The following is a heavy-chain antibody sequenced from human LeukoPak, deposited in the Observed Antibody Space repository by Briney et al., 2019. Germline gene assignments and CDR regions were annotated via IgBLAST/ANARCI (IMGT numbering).Heavy chain of an antibody. V-gene: IGHV1-18*04. D-gene: IGHD4-17*01. J-gene: IGHJ4*02. CDR3: ARHDYGCYGVGFDY. CDR2: ISAYNGNT. Sequence: ASVKVSCKASGYTFTGYYMHWVRQAPGQGLEWMGWISAYNGNTNYAQKLQGRVTMTTDTSKSTAYMELRSLRSDDTAVYYCARHDYGCYGVGFDYWGQGTLVTVSS. CDR1: GYTFTGYY.